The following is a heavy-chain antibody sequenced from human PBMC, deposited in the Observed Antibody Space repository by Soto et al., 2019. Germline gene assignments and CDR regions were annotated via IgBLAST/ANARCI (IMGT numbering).Heavy chain of an antibody. CDR2: MNPNSGNT. V-gene: IGHV1-8*01. J-gene: IGHJ3*02. CDR1: GYTFTSYD. D-gene: IGHD3-22*01. CDR3: ARGQATTIEGAFDI. Sequence: ASVKVSCKASGYTFTSYDINWVRQATGQGLEWMGWMNPNSGNTGYGQKFQGRVTMTRNTSIRTAYMELSSLRSEDTAVYYCARGQATTIEGAFDIWGQGTMVTVSS.